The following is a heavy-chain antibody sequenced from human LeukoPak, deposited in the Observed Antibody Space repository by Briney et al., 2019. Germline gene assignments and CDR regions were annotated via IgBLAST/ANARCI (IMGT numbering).Heavy chain of an antibody. Sequence: PSETLSLTCAVSGGSISSSDWWSWVRQPPGKGLEWIGEIYHSGSTNYNPSLKSRVTISVDTSKNQFSLKLSSVTAADTAVYYCARAPKAPASMDVWGQGTTVTVSS. J-gene: IGHJ6*02. D-gene: IGHD6-6*01. CDR1: GGSISSSDW. V-gene: IGHV4-4*02. CDR2: IYHSGST. CDR3: ARAPKAPASMDV.